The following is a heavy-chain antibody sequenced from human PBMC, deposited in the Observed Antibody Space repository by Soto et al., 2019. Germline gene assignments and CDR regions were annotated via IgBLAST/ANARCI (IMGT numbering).Heavy chain of an antibody. D-gene: IGHD2-21*01. CDR2: ISDDGSNK. CDR3: AKDRYCDSVGGHFDY. CDR1: GITFRNYA. V-gene: IGHV3-30*18. Sequence: QVQLVESGGGVVQPGRSLRLSCAASGITFRNYAMHWVRQAPGQGLEWVAVISDDGSNKYYADTVKGRFTISRDNFKNTLYLQMNSLIAEETAVYYCAKDRYCDSVGGHFDYWGQGTLVTASS. J-gene: IGHJ4*02.